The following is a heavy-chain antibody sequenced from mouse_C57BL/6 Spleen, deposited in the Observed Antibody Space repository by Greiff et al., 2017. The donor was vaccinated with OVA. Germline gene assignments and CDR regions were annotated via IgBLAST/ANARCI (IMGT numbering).Heavy chain of an antibody. D-gene: IGHD2-4*01. CDR2: IYPGDGDT. J-gene: IGHJ3*01. V-gene: IGHV1-82*01. CDR3: ARGDYDMWFAY. CDR1: GYAFSSSW. Sequence: QVQLQQSGPELVKPGASVKISCKASGYAFSSSWMNWVKQRPGKGLEWIGRIYPGDGDTNYNGKFKGKATLTADKSSSTAYMQLSSLTSEDSAVYFCARGDYDMWFAYWGQGTLVTVSA.